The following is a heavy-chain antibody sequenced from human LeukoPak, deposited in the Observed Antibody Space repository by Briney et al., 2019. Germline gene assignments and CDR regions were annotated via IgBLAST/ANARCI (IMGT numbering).Heavy chain of an antibody. CDR2: ISGSGGST. J-gene: IGHJ4*02. D-gene: IGHD2-2*01. V-gene: IGHV3-23*01. CDR3: AKERDVVRAAYFDY. Sequence: GGSLRLSCAASGFTFSNYAMSWVRQAPGKGLEWVSAISGSGGSTYYADSVKGRFTISRDNSKNTLYLQMNSLRAEDTAIYYCAKERDVVRAAYFDYWGQGTLVTVSS. CDR1: GFTFSNYA.